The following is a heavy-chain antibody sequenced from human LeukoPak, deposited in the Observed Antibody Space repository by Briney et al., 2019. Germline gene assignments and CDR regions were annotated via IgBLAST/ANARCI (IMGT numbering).Heavy chain of an antibody. V-gene: IGHV1-46*01. J-gene: IGHJ6*03. Sequence: GASVKVSCKASGYTFTSYYMHWVRQAPGQGLEWMGIINPSGGSTSYAQKFQGRVTMTRDTSTSTVYMELSSLRSEDTAVYYCARDRYYGSGSYRNYYYYMDVWGKGTTVTISS. CDR1: GYTFTSYY. D-gene: IGHD3-10*01. CDR3: ARDRYYGSGSYRNYYYYMDV. CDR2: INPSGGST.